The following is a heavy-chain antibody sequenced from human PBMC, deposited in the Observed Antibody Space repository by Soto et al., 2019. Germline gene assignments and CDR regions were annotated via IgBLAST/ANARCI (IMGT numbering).Heavy chain of an antibody. J-gene: IGHJ4*02. D-gene: IGHD5-18*01. Sequence: SGPTLVNPTQTLTLTFTFSGFSLITSGMCVSWIRQPPGKALEWLALIDWDDDKYYSTSLKTRLTISKDTSKNQVVLTMTNMDPVDTATYYCARSHLRGYSYGWTYFDYWGQGTLVTVSS. CDR1: GFSLITSGMC. CDR2: IDWDDDK. V-gene: IGHV2-70*01. CDR3: ARSHLRGYSYGWTYFDY.